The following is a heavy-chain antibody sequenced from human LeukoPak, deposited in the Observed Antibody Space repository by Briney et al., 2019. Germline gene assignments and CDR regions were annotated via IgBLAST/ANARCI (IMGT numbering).Heavy chain of an antibody. D-gene: IGHD2-8*01. CDR1: GGSISSGGYS. J-gene: IGHJ4*02. CDR3: ARGGLSY. V-gene: IGHV4-61*02. Sequence: SQTLSLTCAVSGGSISSGGYSWSWIRQPAGKGLEWIGRIYTSGSTNYNPSLKSRVTISVDTSKNQFSLKLSSVTAADTAVYYCARGGLSYWGQGTLVTVSS. CDR2: IYTSGST.